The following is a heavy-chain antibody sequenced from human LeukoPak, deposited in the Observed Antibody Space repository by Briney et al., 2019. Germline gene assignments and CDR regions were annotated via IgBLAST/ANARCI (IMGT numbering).Heavy chain of an antibody. V-gene: IGHV4-31*03. J-gene: IGHJ4*02. CDR1: GGSISSGGYY. CDR3: ARVPDWAGTGFDY. CDR2: IYYSGST. Sequence: SETLSLTCTVSGGSISSGGYYWSWIRQHPGKGLEWIGYIYYSGSTYYNPSLKSRVTISVDTSKNQFSLKLSSVTAADTAVYYCARVPDWAGTGFDYWGQGTLVTVSS. D-gene: IGHD6-19*01.